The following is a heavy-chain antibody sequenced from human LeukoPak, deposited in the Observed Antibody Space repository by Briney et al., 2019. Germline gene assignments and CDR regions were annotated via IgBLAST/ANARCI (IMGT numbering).Heavy chain of an antibody. D-gene: IGHD6-19*01. V-gene: IGHV1-18*01. J-gene: IGHJ5*02. CDR2: ISAYNGNT. Sequence: ASVKASCKASGYTFTSYGISWVRQAPGQGLEWMGWISAYNGNTNYAQKLQGRVTMTTDTSTSTAYMELRSLRSDDTAVYYCAQHRFSGRHNWFDPWGQGTLVTVSS. CDR1: GYTFTSYG. CDR3: AQHRFSGRHNWFDP.